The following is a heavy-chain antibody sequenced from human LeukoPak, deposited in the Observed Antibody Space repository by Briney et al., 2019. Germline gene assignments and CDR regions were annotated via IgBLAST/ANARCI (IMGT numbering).Heavy chain of an antibody. V-gene: IGHV3-66*01. Sequence: GGSLRLSCAASGFSVSSNYINWVRQAPGKGLEWVSVSYSGGSTYYADSVKGRITISRDNSKNTLYLQMNSLRAEDTAVYYCATTPGSSWYEGLATWGQGTLVTVSS. D-gene: IGHD6-13*01. CDR1: GFSVSSNY. CDR2: SYSGGST. CDR3: ATTPGSSWYEGLAT. J-gene: IGHJ4*02.